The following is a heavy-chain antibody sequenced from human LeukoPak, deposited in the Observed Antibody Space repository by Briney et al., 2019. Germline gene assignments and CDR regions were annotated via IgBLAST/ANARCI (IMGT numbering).Heavy chain of an antibody. V-gene: IGHV3-15*01. D-gene: IGHD3-9*01. Sequence: GGSLRLSCAASGFTFSNAWMSWVRQAPGKGLEWVGRIKSKTDGGTTDYAAPVKGRFTISRDDSKNTLYLQMNSLRAEDTAVYYCARDARYFHYYYYYMDVWGKGTTVTISS. J-gene: IGHJ6*03. CDR3: ARDARYFHYYYYYMDV. CDR1: GFTFSNAW. CDR2: IKSKTDGGTT.